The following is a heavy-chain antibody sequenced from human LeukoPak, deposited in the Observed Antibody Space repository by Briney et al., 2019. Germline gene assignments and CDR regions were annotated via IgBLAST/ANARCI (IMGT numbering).Heavy chain of an antibody. Sequence: GGSLRLSCAASGFSFSRFWMTWVRQAPGKGPEWVANIKQDGSKKYYVDSVKGRFTISRDNAKNSLYPQMSSLRAEDTAVYYCARHSGTYFDYWGQGTLVTVSS. J-gene: IGHJ4*02. CDR3: ARHSGTYFDY. CDR1: GFSFSRFW. CDR2: IKQDGSKK. D-gene: IGHD1-26*01. V-gene: IGHV3-7*01.